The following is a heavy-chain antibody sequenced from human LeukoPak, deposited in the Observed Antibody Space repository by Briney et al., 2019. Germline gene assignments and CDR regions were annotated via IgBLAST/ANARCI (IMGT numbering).Heavy chain of an antibody. V-gene: IGHV3-9*01. J-gene: IGHJ6*02. CDR2: ISANSDGI. CDR3: ITDLSPGGADV. D-gene: IGHD3-16*01. Sequence: PGRSLRLSCAASEFTFHDHAMHWVRQLPGKGLEWVGGISANSDGIGNGDSVKGRFIASRDNANNSVYLQMSSLRREDTAFDFCITDLSPGGADVWGRGTTVTVSS. CDR1: EFTFHDHA.